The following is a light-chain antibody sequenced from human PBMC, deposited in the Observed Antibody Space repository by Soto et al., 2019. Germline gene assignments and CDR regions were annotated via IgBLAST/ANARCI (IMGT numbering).Light chain of an antibody. Sequence: AIQMTQSPSSLSASVGDRVTITCRASQGIKNDLGWYQQKPGKAPKLLISAASSLESGVPSRFSGSGSGTDFTLTITSLQPEDFVTYYCLQDYNYPFTFGGGTRVEVK. V-gene: IGKV1-6*01. CDR1: QGIKND. CDR2: AAS. CDR3: LQDYNYPFT. J-gene: IGKJ4*01.